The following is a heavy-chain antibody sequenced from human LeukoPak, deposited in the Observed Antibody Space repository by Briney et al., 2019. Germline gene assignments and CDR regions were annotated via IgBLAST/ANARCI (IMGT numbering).Heavy chain of an antibody. J-gene: IGHJ5*02. D-gene: IGHD1-26*01. Sequence: GGSLRLSCTASGFIFGDNAMSWVRQAPGKGLEWVGFIRSKGSEYAASVKGRFTISRDDSKSIAYLQMNSLKTEDTAVYYCTRVYGSGRYYSWFDPWGQGTLVTVSS. V-gene: IGHV3-49*04. CDR1: GFIFGDNA. CDR2: IRSKGS. CDR3: TRVYGSGRYYSWFDP.